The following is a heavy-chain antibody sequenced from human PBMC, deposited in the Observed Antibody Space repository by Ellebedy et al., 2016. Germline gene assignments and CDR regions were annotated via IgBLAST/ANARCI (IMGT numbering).Heavy chain of an antibody. Sequence: SVKVSXXASGGTFSSYAISWVRQAPGQGLEWMGRIIPILGIANYAQKFQGRVTITADKSTSTAYMELSSLRSEDTAVYYCASVQGCSSTSCYYYYGMDVWGQGTTVTVSS. CDR3: ASVQGCSSTSCYYYYGMDV. D-gene: IGHD2-2*01. J-gene: IGHJ6*02. CDR2: IIPILGIA. CDR1: GGTFSSYA. V-gene: IGHV1-69*04.